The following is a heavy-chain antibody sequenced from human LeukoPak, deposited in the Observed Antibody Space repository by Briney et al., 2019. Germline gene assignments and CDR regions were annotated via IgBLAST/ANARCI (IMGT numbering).Heavy chain of an antibody. CDR3: ARHLFYYYMDV. V-gene: IGHV4-59*08. J-gene: IGHJ6*03. CDR2: IYYSGTT. CDR1: GGSISRYY. Sequence: PSETLSLTCTVSGGSISRYYWSWIRQPPGRGLEWIGYIYYSGTTNYNPSLKSRVTISVDTSKSQFSLKLTSVTAADTAVYYCARHLFYYYMDVWGRGTTVTASS.